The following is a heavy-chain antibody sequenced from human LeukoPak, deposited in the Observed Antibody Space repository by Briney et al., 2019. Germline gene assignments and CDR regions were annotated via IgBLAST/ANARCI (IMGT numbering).Heavy chain of an antibody. D-gene: IGHD1-26*01. Sequence: SVKVSCKASGGAFSGYAISCVRQAPGQGLEWMGGIIPIFGTANYAQKFQGRVTVTADKSTSTAYMELSSLRSEDTAVYYCAREVSVGNWFDPWGQGTLVTVSS. CDR2: IIPIFGTA. V-gene: IGHV1-69*06. CDR3: AREVSVGNWFDP. CDR1: GGAFSGYA. J-gene: IGHJ5*02.